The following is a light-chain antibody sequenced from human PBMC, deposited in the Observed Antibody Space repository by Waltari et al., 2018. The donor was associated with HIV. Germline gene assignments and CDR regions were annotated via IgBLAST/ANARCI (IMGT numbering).Light chain of an antibody. CDR2: DVT. V-gene: IGLV2-14*03. CDR3: CADISGSALV. J-gene: IGLJ3*02. CDR1: SSAVVDFES. Sequence: QSALTQPASVSGSPGQSITIPCTATSSAVVDFESVSWYQHHPGKAPRLLIYDVTKRPSGVSSRFSGSKSGRTASLTISGLQSEDEADFYCCADISGSALVFGGGTKVTVL.